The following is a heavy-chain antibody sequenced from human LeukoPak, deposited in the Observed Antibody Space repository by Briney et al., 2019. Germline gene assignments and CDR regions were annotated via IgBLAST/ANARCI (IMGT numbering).Heavy chain of an antibody. V-gene: IGHV4-34*01. J-gene: IGHJ6*03. CDR1: GGSFSSYY. D-gene: IGHD3-10*01. CDR3: ARRFDYYYYMDV. CDR2: INHSGST. Sequence: SETLSLTCAVYGGSFSSYYWSWIRQPPGKGLEWIGEINHSGSTNYNPSLKSRVTISVDTSKNQFSLKLSSVTAADTAVYYCARRFDYYYYMDVWGKGTTVTISS.